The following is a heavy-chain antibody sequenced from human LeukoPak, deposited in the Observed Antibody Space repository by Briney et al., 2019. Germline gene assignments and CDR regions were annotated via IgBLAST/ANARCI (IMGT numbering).Heavy chain of an antibody. V-gene: IGHV3-7*03. CDR3: ARGGGLDV. CDR2: INHNGNVN. Sequence: PGGSLRLSCAASGFTFSDHWMSWVRQAPGKGLEWVASINHNGNVNYYVDSVKGRFTISRDNAKNSLYLQMSNLRAEDTAVYFCARGGGLDVWGQGATVTVSS. CDR1: GFTFSDHW. D-gene: IGHD3-16*01. J-gene: IGHJ6*02.